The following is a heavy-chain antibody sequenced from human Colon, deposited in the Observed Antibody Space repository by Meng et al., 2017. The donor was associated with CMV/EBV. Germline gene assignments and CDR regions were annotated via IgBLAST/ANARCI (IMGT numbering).Heavy chain of an antibody. CDR2: INWNGNNI. Sequence: GGSLRLSCAASRFTVNNNYVNWVRQAPGKGLEWVSGINWNGNNIFYADSVKGRFTISRDNAKSSLYLQMNSLRPEDTALYYCTKDNEDIVLMLGASNLPGAAFDGWGQGVMVTVSS. V-gene: IGHV3-9*01. D-gene: IGHD2-8*01. CDR3: TKDNEDIVLMLGASNLPGAAFDG. J-gene: IGHJ3*01. CDR1: RFTVNNNY.